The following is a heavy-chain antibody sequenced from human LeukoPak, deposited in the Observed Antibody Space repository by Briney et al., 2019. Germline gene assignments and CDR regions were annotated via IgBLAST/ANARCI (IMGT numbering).Heavy chain of an antibody. V-gene: IGHV1-69*05. CDR2: IIPIFGTA. D-gene: IGHD4/OR15-4a*01. CDR3: EREGYGGNQGAFDY. CDR1: GGTFSSYA. J-gene: IGHJ4*02. Sequence: ASVKVSCKASGGTFSSYAISWVRQAPGQGLEWMGGIIPIFGTANYAQKFQGRVTITTDESTSTAYMELSSMISEDTAVSYCEREGYGGNQGAFDYWGQGALVTVSS.